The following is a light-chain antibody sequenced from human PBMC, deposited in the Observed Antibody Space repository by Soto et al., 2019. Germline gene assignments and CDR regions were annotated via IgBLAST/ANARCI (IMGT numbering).Light chain of an antibody. Sequence: EIVMTQSPATLSVSPWERATLSCRASQSVSSNLAWYQQKPGQAPRLLIYGASTRATGIPARFSGSGSGTEFTLTISSLQSEDFAVYYCQQYNNWPPLWTFGQGTKVDIK. CDR3: QQYNNWPPLWT. CDR2: GAS. V-gene: IGKV3-15*01. J-gene: IGKJ1*01. CDR1: QSVSSN.